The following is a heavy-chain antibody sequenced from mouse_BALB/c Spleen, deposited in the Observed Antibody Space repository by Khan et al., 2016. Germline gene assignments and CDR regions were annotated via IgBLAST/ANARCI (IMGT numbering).Heavy chain of an antibody. V-gene: IGHV2-6-5*01. CDR2: IWGGGST. Sequence: QVQLQQPGPGLVAPSQSLSITCTVSGFSLTDYGVSWIRQPPGKGLEWLGVIWGGGSTYYNSALKSRLSISKDNSKSQVFLKMNSLQTDDTAMYYCAKNKSPYYGSSYGYFDVWGAGTTVTVSS. J-gene: IGHJ1*01. CDR3: AKNKSPYYGSSYGYFDV. D-gene: IGHD1-1*01. CDR1: GFSLTDYG.